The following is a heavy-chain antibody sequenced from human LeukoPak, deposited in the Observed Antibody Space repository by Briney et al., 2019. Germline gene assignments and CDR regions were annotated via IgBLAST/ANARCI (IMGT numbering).Heavy chain of an antibody. CDR2: IYYSGST. CDR1: GGSISYYY. CDR3: ARDGSKRDYYYMDV. V-gene: IGHV4-59*01. J-gene: IGHJ6*03. Sequence: PSETLSLTCTVSGGSISYYYWNWMRQPPGKGLEWIGYIYYSGSTRYNPSLKSRVTISVDTSKNQFSLKLSSVTAADTAVYYCARDGSKRDYYYMDVWGKGTTVTVSS.